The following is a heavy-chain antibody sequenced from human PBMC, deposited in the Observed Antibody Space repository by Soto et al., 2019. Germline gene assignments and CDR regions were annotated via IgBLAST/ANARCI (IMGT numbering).Heavy chain of an antibody. V-gene: IGHV1-69*01. CDR3: ARARAERARSYDFWGGSFEA. D-gene: IGHD3-3*01. CDR2: LIPIFDTT. Sequence: QVQLVQSGAEVKRPGSSVKVSCKASGGTFSSFAISWVRQAPGQGLEWMGGLIPIFDTTNHAQKFQGRVTIIADEYTSTAYMELSSLRFEDTAVYYCARARAERARSYDFWGGSFEAWGQGTLVSVSS. CDR1: GGTFSSFA. J-gene: IGHJ5*02.